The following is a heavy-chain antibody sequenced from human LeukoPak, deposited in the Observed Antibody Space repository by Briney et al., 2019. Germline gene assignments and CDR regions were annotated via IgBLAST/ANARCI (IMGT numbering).Heavy chain of an antibody. V-gene: IGHV1-18*01. CDR3: ARVPNTPTVTTYYYYYMDV. CDR1: GYTFTSYG. J-gene: IGHJ6*03. CDR2: ISAYNGNT. D-gene: IGHD4-11*01. Sequence: ASVKVSCKASGYTFTSYGISWVRQAPGQGREWMGWISAYNGNTNYAQKLQGRVTMTTDTSTSTAYMELRSLRSDDTAVYYCARVPNTPTVTTYYYYYMDVWGKGTRSPSP.